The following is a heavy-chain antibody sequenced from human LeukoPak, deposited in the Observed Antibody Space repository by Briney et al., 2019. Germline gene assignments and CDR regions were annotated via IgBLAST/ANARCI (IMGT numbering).Heavy chain of an antibody. V-gene: IGHV4-59*01. CDR3: ARDDSSGYLGYYYGMDV. CDR1: GGSISSYY. Sequence: SETLSLTCTVSGGSISSYYWSWIRQPPGKGLEWIGYIYYSGSTNYNPSLKSRVTISVDTSKNKFSLKLSSVTAAATAVYYCARDDSSGYLGYYYGMDVWGQGTTVPVSS. J-gene: IGHJ6*02. CDR2: IYYSGST. D-gene: IGHD3-22*01.